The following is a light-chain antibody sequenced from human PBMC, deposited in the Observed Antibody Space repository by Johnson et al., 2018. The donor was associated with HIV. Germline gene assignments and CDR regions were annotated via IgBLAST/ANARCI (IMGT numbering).Light chain of an antibody. V-gene: IGLV1-51*01. Sequence: QAVLTQPPSMSAAPGQRVTISCSGSSSNIGNNYVSWYQQVPGAAPKLLIYDNNRRPSGIPDRFSGSKSGTSATLGITGLQTGDEADYCCGAWDSTLRTAFFGTGTKGTVL. CDR2: DNN. CDR1: SSNIGNNY. J-gene: IGLJ1*01. CDR3: GAWDSTLRTAF.